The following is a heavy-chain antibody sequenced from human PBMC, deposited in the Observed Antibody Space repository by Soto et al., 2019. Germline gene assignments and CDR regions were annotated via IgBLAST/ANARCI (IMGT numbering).Heavy chain of an antibody. V-gene: IGHV3-15*07. CDR2: IKSKGHGGTT. Sequence: GGSLRLSCAVSGFAFSNAWTEWVRQAPGKGRVWVGRIKSKGHGGTTDFAAPDRGRFAISRDDSRILVYMQMNSLNTEDTAVYYCTTDAYTSVIVVRFDYWGQGTLVTVSS. D-gene: IGHD3-22*01. CDR1: GFAFSNAW. CDR3: TTDAYTSVIVVRFDY. J-gene: IGHJ4*01.